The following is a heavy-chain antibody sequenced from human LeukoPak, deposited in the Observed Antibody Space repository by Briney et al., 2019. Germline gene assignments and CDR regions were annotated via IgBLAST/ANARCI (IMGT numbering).Heavy chain of an antibody. CDR2: INPSGGST. J-gene: IGHJ3*01. V-gene: IGHV1-46*01. CDR1: GYTFTSYY. Sequence: ASVKVSCKASGYTFTSYYMHWVRQAPGQGLEWMGIINPSGGSTSYAQKFQGRVTMTRDMSTSTVYMELSSLRSEDTAVYYCARDSLRFLEWLFWGQGTMVTVSS. D-gene: IGHD3-3*01. CDR3: ARDSLRFLEWLF.